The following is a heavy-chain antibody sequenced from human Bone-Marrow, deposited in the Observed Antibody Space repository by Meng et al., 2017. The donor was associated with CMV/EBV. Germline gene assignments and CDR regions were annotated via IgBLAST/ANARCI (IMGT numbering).Heavy chain of an antibody. V-gene: IGHV4-34*01. CDR2: INHSGST. CDR1: GGSFSGYY. Sequence: SQTLSLTCAVYGGSFSGYYWSWIRQPPGKGLEWIGEINHSGSTNYNPSLKRRVTISVDTSKNQFSLKLSFVTAADAGVYYCARVSQWMGYFDYWGQGTLVNVAS. D-gene: IGHD6-19*01. CDR3: ARVSQWMGYFDY. J-gene: IGHJ4*02.